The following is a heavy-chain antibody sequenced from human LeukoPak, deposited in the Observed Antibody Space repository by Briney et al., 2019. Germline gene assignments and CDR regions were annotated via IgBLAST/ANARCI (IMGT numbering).Heavy chain of an antibody. CDR2: INHSGST. Sequence: SESLSLTCAVYGGSFSGYYWSWIRQPPGKGLEWIGEINHSGSTNYNPSLKSRVTISVDTSKNQFSLKLSSVTAADTAVYYCARHRRYYYYGMDVWGQGTTVTVSS. J-gene: IGHJ6*02. CDR1: GGSFSGYY. CDR3: ARHRRYYYYGMDV. V-gene: IGHV4-34*01.